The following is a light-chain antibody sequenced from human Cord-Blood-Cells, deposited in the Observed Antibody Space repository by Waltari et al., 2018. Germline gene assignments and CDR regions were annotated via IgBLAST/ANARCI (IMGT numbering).Light chain of an antibody. CDR2: GNS. Sequence: QSVLTQPPSVSGAPGQRVTISCTGSSSNIGAGYDVHWYQQLPGTATKLLIYGNSTRPAGVPDRVSSSKSGTSASLAITWLQAEDEADYYCQSYDSSLSGVVFGGGTKLTVL. V-gene: IGLV1-40*01. J-gene: IGLJ2*01. CDR3: QSYDSSLSGVV. CDR1: SSNIGAGYD.